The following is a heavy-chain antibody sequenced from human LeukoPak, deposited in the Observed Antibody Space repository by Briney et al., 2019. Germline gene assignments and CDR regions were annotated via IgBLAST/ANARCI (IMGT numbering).Heavy chain of an antibody. J-gene: IGHJ5*02. CDR2: ISAHGLDT. Sequence: PGGSLRLSCAASGFSFSIYTMTWVRQAPGKGLEWVSAISAHGLDTFYAPSVKGRFTISRDNSQNTLYLQIDSLRAEDTAIYYCAKDVWWSVSWGQGTLVTVSS. CDR1: GFSFSIYT. D-gene: IGHD2-8*02. CDR3: AKDVWWSVS. V-gene: IGHV3-23*01.